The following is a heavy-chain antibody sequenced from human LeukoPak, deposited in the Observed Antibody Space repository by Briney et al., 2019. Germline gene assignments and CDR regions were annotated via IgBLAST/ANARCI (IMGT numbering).Heavy chain of an antibody. D-gene: IGHD1-26*01. Sequence: SETLSLTCTVSGGSISSYYWSWIRQPPGKGLEWIGYIYYSGSTNYNPSLKSRVTISVDTSKNQFSLKLSSVTAADTAVYYCAREPIVGATIFDYWGQGTLVTVSS. J-gene: IGHJ4*02. CDR1: GGSISSYY. V-gene: IGHV4-59*12. CDR3: AREPIVGATIFDY. CDR2: IYYSGST.